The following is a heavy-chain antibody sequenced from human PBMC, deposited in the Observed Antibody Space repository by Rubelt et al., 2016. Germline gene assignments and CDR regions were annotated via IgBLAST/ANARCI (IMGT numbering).Heavy chain of an antibody. J-gene: IGHJ4*02. Sequence: SFSMSWVRQVPGKGLEWVSYIGPSGTNTWYADSVKGRLTISRDNSKNTLYLQMGSLRAEDMAVYYCAREYCTNGVCYCYFDYWGQGTLVTVSS. V-gene: IGHV3-48*01. CDR3: AREYCTNGVCYCYFDY. D-gene: IGHD2-8*01. CDR2: IGPSGTNT. CDR1: SFS.